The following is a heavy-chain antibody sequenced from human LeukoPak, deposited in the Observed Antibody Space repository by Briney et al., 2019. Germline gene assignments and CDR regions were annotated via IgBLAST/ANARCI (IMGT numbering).Heavy chain of an antibody. CDR3: ARQLAAGNDGFDV. CDR1: GVSIYSSTYY. CDR2: IYYNEDT. V-gene: IGHV4-39*01. J-gene: IGHJ3*01. Sequence: SETLSLTCSVSGVSIYSSTYYWAWIRQPPGKGLEFIGSIYYNEDTFHNPSLKSRLTISVDTSANLFSLRLTSVAAADTATYYCARQLAAGNDGFDVWGQGTVVTVSS. D-gene: IGHD2-15*01.